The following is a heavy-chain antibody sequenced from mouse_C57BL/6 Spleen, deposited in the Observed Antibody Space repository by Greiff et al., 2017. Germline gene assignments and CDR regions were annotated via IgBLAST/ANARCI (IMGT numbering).Heavy chain of an antibody. CDR3: ASRYGGFAY. Sequence: QVQLQQPGAELVRPGSSVKLSCKASGYTFTSYWMDWVKQRPGQGLELIGNIYPSDSETHYNQKFKDKATLTVDKSSSTAYMQLSSLTSEDSAVCYCASRYGGFAYWGQGTLVTVSA. CDR2: IYPSDSET. D-gene: IGHD2-12*01. J-gene: IGHJ3*01. CDR1: GYTFTSYW. V-gene: IGHV1-61*01.